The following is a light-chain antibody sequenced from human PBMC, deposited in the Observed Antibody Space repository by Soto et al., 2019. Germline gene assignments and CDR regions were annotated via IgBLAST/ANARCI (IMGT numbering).Light chain of an antibody. CDR2: GAS. CDR3: QQYKNWPPIT. Sequence: GERATLSCRASQSVSSSYLAWYQQKPGQAPRLLIHGASSRATGIPDRISGSGSGTDFTLTISSLQSEDSAVYFCQQYKNWPPITFGQGTRLEIK. J-gene: IGKJ5*01. V-gene: IGKV3D-15*01. CDR1: QSVSSSY.